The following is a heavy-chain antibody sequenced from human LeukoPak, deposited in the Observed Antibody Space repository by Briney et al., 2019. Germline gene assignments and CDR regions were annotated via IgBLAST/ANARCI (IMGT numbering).Heavy chain of an antibody. J-gene: IGHJ4*02. CDR2: IKQDGSEK. Sequence: GGSLRLSCAASGFTISSYWMSWVRQAPGKGLEWVANIKQDGSEKYYVDSVKGRFTISRDNAKNSLYLQMNSLRAEDTAVYYCATPRTLAYYFDYWGQGTLVTVSS. V-gene: IGHV3-7*03. CDR1: GFTISSYW. CDR3: ATPRTLAYYFDY. D-gene: IGHD1-14*01.